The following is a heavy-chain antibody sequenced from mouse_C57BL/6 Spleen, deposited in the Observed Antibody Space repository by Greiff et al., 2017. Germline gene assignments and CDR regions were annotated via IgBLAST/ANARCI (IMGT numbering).Heavy chain of an antibody. CDR2: IDPSDSYT. CDR3: ARSKPSYAMDY. J-gene: IGHJ4*01. V-gene: IGHV1-69*01. CDR1: GYTFTSYW. Sequence: QVQLQQPGAELVMPGASVKLSCKASGYTFTSYWMHWVKQRPGQGLEWIGEIDPSDSYTNYNQKFKGKSTLTVDKSSSTAYMPLSSLTSEDSAVYYCARSKPSYAMDYWGQGTSVTVSS.